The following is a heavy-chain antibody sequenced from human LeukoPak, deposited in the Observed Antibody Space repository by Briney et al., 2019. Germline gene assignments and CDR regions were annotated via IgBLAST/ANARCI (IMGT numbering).Heavy chain of an antibody. Sequence: GESLKISCRSSGHDFTTYWIAWVRQLPGQGLEWMGIIHPADSETRYSPSFQGQVIISADNSISTAYLQWSSLKASDTAMYYCARRGYSGYSPLDSGGQGTLVTVSS. CDR2: IHPADSET. J-gene: IGHJ4*02. D-gene: IGHD5-12*01. CDR1: GHDFTTYW. V-gene: IGHV5-51*01. CDR3: ARRGYSGYSPLDS.